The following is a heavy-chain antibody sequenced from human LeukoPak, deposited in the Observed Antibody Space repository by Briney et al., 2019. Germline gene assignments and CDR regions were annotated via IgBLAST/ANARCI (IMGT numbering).Heavy chain of an antibody. CDR1: GLTFSDHN. CDR2: IKQDGSEK. J-gene: IGHJ3*02. V-gene: IGHV3-7*01. D-gene: IGHD3-3*01. CDR3: ARGPPYDFWSGYYRGAFDI. Sequence: GGSLRLSCAASGLTFSDHNMDWVRQAPGKGLEWVANIKQDGSEKYYVDSVKGRFTISRDNAKNSLDLQMNNLRAEDTAVYYCARGPPYDFWSGYYRGAFDIWGQGTMVTVSS.